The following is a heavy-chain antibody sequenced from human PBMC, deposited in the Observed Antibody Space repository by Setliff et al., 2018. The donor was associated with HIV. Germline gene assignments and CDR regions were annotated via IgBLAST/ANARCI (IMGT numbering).Heavy chain of an antibody. CDR1: GDSISTNY. D-gene: IGHD3-16*01. CDR3: ARMITFGGVHWFFDL. V-gene: IGHV4-4*07. CDR2: IHTSGST. Sequence: PSETLSLTCTVSGDSISTNYWNWIRQPAGKGQEWIGRIHTSGSTNYNPSLKSRVTMSVDTSKNQFSLKLSSVTAADTAVYYCARMITFGGVHWFFDLWGRGTLVTVSS. J-gene: IGHJ2*01.